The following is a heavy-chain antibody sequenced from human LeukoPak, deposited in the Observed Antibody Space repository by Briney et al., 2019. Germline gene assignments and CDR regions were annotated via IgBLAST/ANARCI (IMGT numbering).Heavy chain of an antibody. CDR2: IYYSGST. CDR1: GGSISSSSYY. J-gene: IGHJ5*02. CDR3: ARGGSNASKWFDP. V-gene: IGHV4-39*07. D-gene: IGHD3-16*01. Sequence: PSETLSLTCTVSGGSISSSSYYWGWIRQPPGKGLEWIGSIYYSGSTYYNPSLKSRVTISVDKSENQFSLKLSSVTTADTAVYFCARGGSNASKWFDPWGQGTLVTVSS.